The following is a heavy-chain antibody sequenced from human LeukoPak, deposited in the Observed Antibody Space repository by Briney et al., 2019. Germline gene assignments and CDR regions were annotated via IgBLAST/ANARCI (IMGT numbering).Heavy chain of an antibody. V-gene: IGHV4-34*01. CDR1: GGSSSGYY. Sequence: SETLSLTCAVYGGSSSGYYWSWIRQPPGKGLEWIGEINHSGSTNYNPSLKSRVTISVDTSKNQFSLKLSSVTAADTAVYYCARGYSGYGGYYYYGMDVWGKGTTVTVSS. J-gene: IGHJ6*04. D-gene: IGHD5-12*01. CDR2: INHSGST. CDR3: ARGYSGYGGYYYYGMDV.